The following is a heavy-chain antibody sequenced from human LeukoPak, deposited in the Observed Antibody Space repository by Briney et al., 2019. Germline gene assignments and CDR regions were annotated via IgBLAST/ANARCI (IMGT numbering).Heavy chain of an antibody. Sequence: SETLSLTCAVYGGSFSGYYWSWIRQPPGKGLEWIGEINHSGSTNYNPSLKSRVTISVDTSKNQFSLKLSSVTAADTAVYYCARGGRDWNYRSYYYYYMDVWGKGTTVTVSS. CDR2: INHSGST. CDR3: ARGGRDWNYRSYYYYYMDV. J-gene: IGHJ6*03. V-gene: IGHV4-34*01. CDR1: GGSFSGYY. D-gene: IGHD1-7*01.